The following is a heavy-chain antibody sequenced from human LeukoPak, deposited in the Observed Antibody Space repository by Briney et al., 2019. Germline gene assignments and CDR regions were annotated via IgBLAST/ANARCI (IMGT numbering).Heavy chain of an antibody. CDR2: ITHSGGG. CDR3: ASSKRAARPFDY. CDR1: GGPFVGYY. V-gene: IGHV4-34*01. D-gene: IGHD6-6*01. Sequence: SETLSLTCTVSGGPFVGYYWTWIRQPPGKGLEWIGEITHSGGGNYNPSLKSRVTISVDSSQNRFSLKVLSVTAADTAVYYCASSKRAARPFDYWGQGTLVTVSS. J-gene: IGHJ4*02.